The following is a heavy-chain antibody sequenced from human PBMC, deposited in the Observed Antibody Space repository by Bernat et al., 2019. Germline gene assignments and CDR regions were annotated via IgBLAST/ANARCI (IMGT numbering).Heavy chain of an antibody. V-gene: IGHV3-23*04. J-gene: IGHJ4*02. D-gene: IGHD3-16*01. CDR2: ISYSGANT. CDR3: ARVLLGGGSDY. CDR1: RFTFRNYD. Sequence: LVESGGDWVQTGGSLRLSCAASRFTFRNYDMTWVRQAPGKGLEWVSSISYSGANTYYADSVKGRFTISRDNSENTLFLQMNSLGAEDTARYYCARVLLGGGSDYWGQGTLVTVSS.